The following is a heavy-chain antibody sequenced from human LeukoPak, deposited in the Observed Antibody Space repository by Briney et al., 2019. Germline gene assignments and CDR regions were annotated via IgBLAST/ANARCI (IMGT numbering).Heavy chain of an antibody. Sequence: GGSLRLSCAASGFTFSNYAMHWVRQAPGKGLEWVAVIWYDGSNKFYADSAKGRFTVSRDNSKSTLYLQMNSLRAEVTAVFYCARQSPLDLYFDYWGQGTLVTVSS. D-gene: IGHD1-1*01. CDR1: GFTFSNYA. CDR2: IWYDGSNK. J-gene: IGHJ4*02. V-gene: IGHV3-33*01. CDR3: ARQSPLDLYFDY.